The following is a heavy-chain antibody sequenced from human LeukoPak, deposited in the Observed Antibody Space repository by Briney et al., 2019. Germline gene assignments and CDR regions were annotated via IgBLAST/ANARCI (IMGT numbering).Heavy chain of an antibody. CDR3: ARDKCSGGSCYSRGGYFDY. CDR2: IKQDGSEK. V-gene: IGHV3-7*01. Sequence: VGSLRLSCAVSGLSFGNYWMSWVRQAPGKGLEWVANIKQDGSEKYYVDSVKGRFTISRDNAKNSLYLQMNSLRAEDTAVYYCARDKCSGGSCYSRGGYFDYWGQGTLVTVSS. J-gene: IGHJ4*02. CDR1: GLSFGNYW. D-gene: IGHD2-15*01.